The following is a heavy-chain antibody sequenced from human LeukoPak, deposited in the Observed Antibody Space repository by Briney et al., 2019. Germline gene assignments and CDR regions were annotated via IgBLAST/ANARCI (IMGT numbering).Heavy chain of an antibody. CDR3: ARADIIVVAGATPVGSGFEY. J-gene: IGHJ4*02. D-gene: IGHD2-15*01. CDR1: SYTFTTYG. CDR2: ISAHKGDT. V-gene: IGHV1-18*01. Sequence: ASLKVSCKTSSYTFTTYGISWLRQAPGQGLEWMGWISAHKGDTEYAQKFQGRVTMTRDTSTSTAYMELQSLTSDDTAVYYCARADIIVVAGATPVGSGFEYWGQGALITVS.